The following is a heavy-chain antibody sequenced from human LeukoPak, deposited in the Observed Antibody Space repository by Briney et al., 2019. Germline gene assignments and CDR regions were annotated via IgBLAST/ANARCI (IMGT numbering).Heavy chain of an antibody. CDR3: ARVFDS. CDR2: IYTSGST. J-gene: IGHJ4*02. V-gene: IGHV4-4*09. Sequence: SETLSLTCTVSGGSISSYYWSWIRQPPGKGLEWIGYIYTSGSTNYNPSLKSRVSISIDTSKNQFSLKLTSVTAADTAVYYCARVFDSWGQGTLVTVSS. CDR1: GGSISSYY.